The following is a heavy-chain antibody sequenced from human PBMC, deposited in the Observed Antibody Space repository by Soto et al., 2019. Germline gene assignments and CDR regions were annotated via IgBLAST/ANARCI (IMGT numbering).Heavy chain of an antibody. CDR3: ARVAAAGPNDNYYYYGMDV. Sequence: PSETLSLTCTVSGGSVSSGSYYWSWIRQPPGKGLEWIGYIYYSGSTNYNPSLKSRVTISVDTSKNQFSLKLSSVTAADTAVYYCARVAAAGPNDNYYYYGMDVWGQGTTVTVSS. V-gene: IGHV4-61*01. CDR2: IYYSGST. CDR1: GGSVSSGSYY. J-gene: IGHJ6*02. D-gene: IGHD6-13*01.